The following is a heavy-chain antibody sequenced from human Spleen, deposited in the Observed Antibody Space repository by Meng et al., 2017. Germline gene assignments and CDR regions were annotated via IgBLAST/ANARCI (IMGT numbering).Heavy chain of an antibody. J-gene: IGHJ3*02. CDR3: ARDSSSSRGHAFDI. CDR1: GYSFTSYW. Sequence: GESLKISCQGSGYSFTSYWIGWERQMPGKGLEWIGIIYPGDSDTRYSPSFQGQVTISADKSISTASLQWSRLKASDSAMYYCARDSSSSRGHAFDIWGQGTMVTVSS. CDR2: IYPGDSDT. D-gene: IGHD6-13*01. V-gene: IGHV5-51*01.